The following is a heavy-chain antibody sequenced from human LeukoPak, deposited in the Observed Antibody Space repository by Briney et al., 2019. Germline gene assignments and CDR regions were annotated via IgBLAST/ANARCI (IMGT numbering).Heavy chain of an antibody. Sequence: SETLSLTCTVSGDSISRSTYYWAWIRQPPGKGLEWIGSVYYGRSPYFNPSLESRATISVDTSKNHFSLKMSSVTAADSAVYYCARSSGTGTFSYWGQGTLVTVSS. CDR1: GDSISRSTYY. CDR2: VYYGRSP. D-gene: IGHD6-25*01. CDR3: ARSSGTGTFSY. V-gene: IGHV4-39*02. J-gene: IGHJ4*02.